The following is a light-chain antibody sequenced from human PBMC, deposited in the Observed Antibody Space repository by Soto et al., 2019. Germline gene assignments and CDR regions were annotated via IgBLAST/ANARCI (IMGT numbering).Light chain of an antibody. V-gene: IGKV3-11*01. Sequence: EIVLTQSPATLSLSPGERATLSCRASQSVSSYLVWYQQKPGQAPRLLIYDASHRATGIPARFSGSGSGTDFTLTISSLEPEDFAVYYCQQRSNWPPITFGQGTRLESK. CDR2: DAS. CDR3: QQRSNWPPIT. J-gene: IGKJ5*01. CDR1: QSVSSY.